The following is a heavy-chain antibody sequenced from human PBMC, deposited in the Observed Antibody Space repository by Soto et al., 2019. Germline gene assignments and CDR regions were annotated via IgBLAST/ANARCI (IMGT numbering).Heavy chain of an antibody. D-gene: IGHD4-17*01. V-gene: IGHV3-48*02. CDR3: AREPSVGDDYPDPRES. CDR2: INSDSSTI. J-gene: IGHJ5*01. CDR1: GFTFTTYS. Sequence: EVQLVESGGGLVQPGGSLTLSCAASGFTFTTYSMHWVRQAPGKGLQWVAYINSDSSTIYYADSVKGRFTISRDNAKNSLYLQLTSLRDEDTAVYYCAREPSVGDDYPDPRESWGQGTLVTVSS.